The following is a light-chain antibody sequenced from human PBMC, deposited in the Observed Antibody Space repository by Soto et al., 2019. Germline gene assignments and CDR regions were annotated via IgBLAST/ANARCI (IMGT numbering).Light chain of an antibody. V-gene: IGLV2-14*01. CDR1: SSDVGGYDY. CDR2: EVS. CDR3: SSYSISTAYL. J-gene: IGLJ1*01. Sequence: QSVLTQPASVSGSPGQSITISCTGTSSDVGGYDYVSWYQLHPDKAPTLMVFEVSNRPSGHSYRSSGSTSGNRASLTLSGLQAEDEADYFCSSYSISTAYLFGTGTKVTVL.